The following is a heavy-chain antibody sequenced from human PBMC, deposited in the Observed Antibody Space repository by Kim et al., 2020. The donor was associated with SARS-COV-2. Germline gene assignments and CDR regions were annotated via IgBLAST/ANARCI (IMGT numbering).Heavy chain of an antibody. Sequence: SETLSLNCNVSGASISSSSYFWGWIRQPPGKGLEWIGSNHYSGSTYYNPSLKSRVTILIDTSRDQFSLKLNSVTAADTAVYYCARGPSYGYWDSWGQGTLVTVSS. CDR2: NHYSGST. J-gene: IGHJ4*02. V-gene: IGHV4-39*07. D-gene: IGHD5-18*01. CDR1: GASISSSSYF. CDR3: ARGPSYGYWDS.